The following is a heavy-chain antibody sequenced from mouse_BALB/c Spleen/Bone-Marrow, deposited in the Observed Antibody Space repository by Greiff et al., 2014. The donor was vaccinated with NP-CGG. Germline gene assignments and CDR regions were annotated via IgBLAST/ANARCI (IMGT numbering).Heavy chain of an antibody. Sequence: EVHLVESGGGLVQPGRSRKLSCAASGFTFSSFGMHWVRQAPEKGLEWVAYISSGSSTIYYADTVKGRFTISRDNPKNTLFLQMTSLRSEDTAMYYCARLRRYYGYFDYWGQGTTLTVSS. V-gene: IGHV5-17*02. D-gene: IGHD1-1*01. J-gene: IGHJ2*01. CDR1: GFTFSSFG. CDR2: ISSGSSTI. CDR3: ARLRRYYGYFDY.